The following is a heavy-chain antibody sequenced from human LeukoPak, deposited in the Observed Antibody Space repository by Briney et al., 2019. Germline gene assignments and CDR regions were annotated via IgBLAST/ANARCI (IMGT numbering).Heavy chain of an antibody. V-gene: IGHV4-4*07. Sequence: SETLSLTCAVYGGSFSGYYWSWIRQPAGKGLEWIGRIYTSGSTNYNPSLKSRVTMSVDTSKNQFSLKLSSVTAADTAVYYCVRDREVGYYDSSGYSLWGQGTMVTVSS. CDR1: GGSFSGYY. D-gene: IGHD3-22*01. CDR2: IYTSGST. CDR3: VRDREVGYYDSSGYSL. J-gene: IGHJ3*01.